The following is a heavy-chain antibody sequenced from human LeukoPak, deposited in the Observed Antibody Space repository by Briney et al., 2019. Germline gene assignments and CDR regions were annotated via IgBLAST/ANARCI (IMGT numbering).Heavy chain of an antibody. D-gene: IGHD7-27*01. V-gene: IGHV5-51*01. CDR1: GYSFTSYW. CDR2: IDPSDSET. Sequence: GESLKISCKASGYSFTSYWIGWVRQMPGKGLEWMGIIDPSDSETRYTPSFQGQVTISADKSLSTAYLQWNSLKASDTAMYYCARQAAMGRSGDYWGQGTLVTVSS. J-gene: IGHJ4*02. CDR3: ARQAAMGRSGDY.